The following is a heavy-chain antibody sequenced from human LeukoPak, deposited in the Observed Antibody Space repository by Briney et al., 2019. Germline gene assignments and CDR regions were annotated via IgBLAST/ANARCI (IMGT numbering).Heavy chain of an antibody. D-gene: IGHD2-21*02. V-gene: IGHV3-30*18. J-gene: IGHJ4*02. CDR1: GFTFSSYG. Sequence: GGSLRLSCAASGFTFSSYGMHWVRQAPGKGLEWVAVISYDGSNKYYADSVKGRFTISRDNSKNTLYLQMNSLRAEDTAVYYCAKTPGRYCGGDCYSAVDYWGQGTLVTVSS. CDR2: ISYDGSNK. CDR3: AKTPGRYCGGDCYSAVDY.